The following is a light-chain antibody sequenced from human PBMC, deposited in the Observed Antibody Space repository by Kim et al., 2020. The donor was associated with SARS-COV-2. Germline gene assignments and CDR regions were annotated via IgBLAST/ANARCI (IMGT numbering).Light chain of an antibody. Sequence: EIVLTQSPATLSLPPGERATLSCRASQSVSSFLAWYQQKLGQAPRLLIYDASRRATGIPARFSGSGSGTDFTLTISSLEPEDFAVYYCQQRTNWITFGQGTRLEIK. CDR3: QQRTNWIT. CDR2: DAS. V-gene: IGKV3-11*01. J-gene: IGKJ5*01. CDR1: QSVSSF.